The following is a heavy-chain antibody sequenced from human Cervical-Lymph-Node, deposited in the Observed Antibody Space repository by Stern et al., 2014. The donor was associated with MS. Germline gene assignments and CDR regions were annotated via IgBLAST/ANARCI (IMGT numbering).Heavy chain of an antibody. J-gene: IGHJ6*02. D-gene: IGHD2-2*01. CDR3: ARRVLVAMGGYPKTLDV. CDR1: GFTFSRYW. V-gene: IGHV3-7*01. Sequence: EVQLVESGGVLVQPGGSLKLSCAVSGFTFSRYWMTWVRQAPGKGLEWVANIKEDGSEQYYVDSVKGRFTMSRDNAKNSLYLQMNSLRAEDTAVYYCARRVLVAMGGYPKTLDVWGRGTTVTVSS. CDR2: IKEDGSEQ.